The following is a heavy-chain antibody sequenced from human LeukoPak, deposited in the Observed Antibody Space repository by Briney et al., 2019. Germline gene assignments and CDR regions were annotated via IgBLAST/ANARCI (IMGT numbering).Heavy chain of an antibody. CDR3: AKGLRAESIVGATHFDY. J-gene: IGHJ4*02. CDR2: ISGSGGST. V-gene: IGHV3-23*01. Sequence: PGGSLRLSCAAFGFTFSSYATSWVRQAPGKGLEWVSAISGSGGSTYYADSVKGRFTISRDNSKNTLYLQMNSLRAEDTAVYYCAKGLRAESIVGATHFDYWGQGTLVTVSS. D-gene: IGHD1-26*01. CDR1: GFTFSSYA.